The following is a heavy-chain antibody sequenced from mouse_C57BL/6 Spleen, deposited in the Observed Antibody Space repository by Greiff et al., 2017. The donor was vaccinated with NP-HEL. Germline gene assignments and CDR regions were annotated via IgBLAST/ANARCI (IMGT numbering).Heavy chain of an antibody. V-gene: IGHV2-2*01. D-gene: IGHD2-5*01. CDR2: IWSGGST. CDR1: GFSLTSYG. Sequence: VKVVESGPGLVQPSQSLSITCTVSGFSLTSYGVHWVRQSPGKGLEWLGVIWSGGSTDYNAAFISRLSISKDNSKSQVFFKMNSLQADDTAIYYCARSASNYYYYAMDYWGQGTSVTVSS. CDR3: ARSASNYYYYAMDY. J-gene: IGHJ4*01.